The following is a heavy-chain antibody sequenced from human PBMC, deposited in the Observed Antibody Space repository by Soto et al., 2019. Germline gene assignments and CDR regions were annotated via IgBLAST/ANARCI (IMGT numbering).Heavy chain of an antibody. CDR1: GFTFSSYA. D-gene: IGHD3-22*01. CDR2: ISYDGSNK. J-gene: IGHJ4*02. Sequence: PGGSLRLSCAASGFTFSSYAMHWVRQAPGKGLEWVAVISYDGSNKYYADSVKGRFTISRDNSKNTLYLQMNSLRAEDTAVYYCARDTSWGSGYYPSFDYWGQGTLVTVSS. V-gene: IGHV3-30-3*01. CDR3: ARDTSWGSGYYPSFDY.